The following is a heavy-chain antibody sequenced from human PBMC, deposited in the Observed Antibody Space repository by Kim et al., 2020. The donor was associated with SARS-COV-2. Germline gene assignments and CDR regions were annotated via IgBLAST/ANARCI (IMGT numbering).Heavy chain of an antibody. Sequence: GGSLRLSCAASGFTFSSYWMSWVRQAPGKGLEWVANIKQDGSEKYYVDSVKGRFTISRDNAKNSLYLQMNSLRAEDTAVYYCARGGWEMATILPLDAFDIWGQGTMVTVSS. CDR1: GFTFSSYW. CDR2: IKQDGSEK. D-gene: IGHD5-12*01. V-gene: IGHV3-7*01. J-gene: IGHJ3*02. CDR3: ARGGWEMATILPLDAFDI.